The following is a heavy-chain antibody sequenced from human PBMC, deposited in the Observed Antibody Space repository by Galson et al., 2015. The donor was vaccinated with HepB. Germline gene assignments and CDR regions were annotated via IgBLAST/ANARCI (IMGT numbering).Heavy chain of an antibody. J-gene: IGHJ3*02. CDR3: ARYSGSYFGGAFDI. D-gene: IGHD1-26*01. CDR1: GFSLSTSGVG. CDR2: IYWDDDK. V-gene: IGHV2-5*02. Sequence: PALVKPTQTLTLTCTFSGFSLSTSGVGVGWIRQPPGKALEWLALIYWDDDKRYSPSLKSRLTITKDTSKNQVVLTMTNMDPVDTATYYCARYSGSYFGGAFDIWGQGTMVTVSS.